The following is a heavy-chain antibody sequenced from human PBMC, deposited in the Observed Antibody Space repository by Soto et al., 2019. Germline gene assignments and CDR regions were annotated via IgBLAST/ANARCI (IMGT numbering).Heavy chain of an antibody. D-gene: IGHD2-2*01. CDR1: GGSISSGGYY. CDR2: IYYSGST. V-gene: IGHV4-31*03. Sequence: SETLSLTCTVSGGSISSGGYYWSWIRQHPGKGLEWIGYIYYSGSTYYNPSLKSRVTISVDTSKNQFSLKLSSVTAADTAVYYCARVGRYCSSTSRYFDYWGQGTLVTVSS. CDR3: ARVGRYCSSTSRYFDY. J-gene: IGHJ4*02.